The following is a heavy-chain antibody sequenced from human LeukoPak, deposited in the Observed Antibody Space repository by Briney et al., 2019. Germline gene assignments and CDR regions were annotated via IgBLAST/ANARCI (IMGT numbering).Heavy chain of an antibody. Sequence: GGSLRLSCAASGFTFSDYYMSWIRQAPGKGLEWVAVISYDGSNKYYADSVKGRFTISRDNSKNTLYLQMNSLRAEDTAVYYCARDLTGRGYWGQGTLVTVSS. CDR3: ARDLTGRGY. V-gene: IGHV3-30*01. D-gene: IGHD1-14*01. CDR1: GFTFSDYY. J-gene: IGHJ4*02. CDR2: ISYDGSNK.